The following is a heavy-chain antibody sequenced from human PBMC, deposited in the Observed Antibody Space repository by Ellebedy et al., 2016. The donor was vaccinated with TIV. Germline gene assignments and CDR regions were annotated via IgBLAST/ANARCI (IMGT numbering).Heavy chain of an antibody. D-gene: IGHD4-17*01. J-gene: IGHJ4*02. CDR1: GFTFNNFA. CDR3: ARGPLDYGAFDY. Sequence: GESLKISCAASGFTFNNFAIHWVRQAPGKGLEWVAVISHDVKKKFYSHSVKGRFTMSGDIPKNTMYLEMNSLRAEDTAVYYCARGPLDYGAFDYWGQGTLVTVSS. CDR2: ISHDVKKK. V-gene: IGHV3-30*03.